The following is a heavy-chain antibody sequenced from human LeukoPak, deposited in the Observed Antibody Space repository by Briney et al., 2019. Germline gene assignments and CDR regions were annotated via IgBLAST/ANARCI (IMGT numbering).Heavy chain of an antibody. V-gene: IGHV1-2*02. CDR2: INPKSGGT. Sequence: ASVKVSCKASGYTFTNYAISWVRQAPGQGLEWMGWINPKSGGTNYAQKFQGRVTMTRDTSISTAYMELSRLRSDDTAVYYCARNYYDSSAYYGYWGQGTLVTVSS. D-gene: IGHD3-22*01. CDR3: ARNYYDSSAYYGY. CDR1: GYTFTNYA. J-gene: IGHJ4*02.